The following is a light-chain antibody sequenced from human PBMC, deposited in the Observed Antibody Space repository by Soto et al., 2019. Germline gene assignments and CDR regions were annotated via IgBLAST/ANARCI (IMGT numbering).Light chain of an antibody. CDR3: QQYNNWPWT. Sequence: EIVMTQSPATVSVSPGERATLSCRASQSVSGNLAWYQQKPDQAPRLLIYGASTRATGIPARFSGSGSGTEFTLTISSLQSEDFAVYYCQQYNNWPWTFGHGTKVDIK. CDR2: GAS. V-gene: IGKV3-15*01. J-gene: IGKJ1*01. CDR1: QSVSGN.